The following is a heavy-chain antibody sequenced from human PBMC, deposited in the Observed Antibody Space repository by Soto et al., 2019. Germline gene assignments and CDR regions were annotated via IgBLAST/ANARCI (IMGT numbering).Heavy chain of an antibody. V-gene: IGHV4-4*07. Sequence: ASETLSLTCSVSGADINTYSWTWIRQPAGKGLEWIGRIYTSASINYNPSLRGRVTLSVDTSTNQVSLKLASVTAADTAVYYCARDREAGYNFYNGMDVWGQGTTVTVSS. J-gene: IGHJ6*02. CDR2: IYTSASI. D-gene: IGHD6-19*01. CDR1: GADINTYS. CDR3: ARDREAGYNFYNGMDV.